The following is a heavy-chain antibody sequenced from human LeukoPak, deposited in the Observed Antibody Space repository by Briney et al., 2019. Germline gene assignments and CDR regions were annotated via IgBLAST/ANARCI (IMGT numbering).Heavy chain of an antibody. J-gene: IGHJ4*02. CDR1: GFTFSNAQ. D-gene: IGHD1-26*01. CDR2: IKSKTDGGTA. CDR3: VTALKWVLPNFDY. V-gene: IGHV3-15*01. Sequence: GGSLRLSCAASGFTFSNAQMNWVRQAPGKGLEWVGHIKSKTDGGTADYAAPVKGRFTISRDDSKNTLDLQLNSLKTEDTAIYYCVTALKWVLPNFDYWGQGTLVTVSS.